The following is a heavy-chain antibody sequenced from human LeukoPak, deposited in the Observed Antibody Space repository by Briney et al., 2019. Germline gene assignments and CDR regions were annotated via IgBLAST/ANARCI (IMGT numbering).Heavy chain of an antibody. CDR1: GGTFSSYA. J-gene: IGHJ6*03. Sequence: ASVKVSCQSSGGTFSSYAISWVRQAPGQGLEWMGGIIPIFGTANYAQKFQGRVTITTDESTSTAYMELSSLRSEDTAVYYCARGILRGSYYYYYIDVWGKGTTVTVSS. D-gene: IGHD3-10*01. V-gene: IGHV1-69*05. CDR3: ARGILRGSYYYYYIDV. CDR2: IIPIFGTA.